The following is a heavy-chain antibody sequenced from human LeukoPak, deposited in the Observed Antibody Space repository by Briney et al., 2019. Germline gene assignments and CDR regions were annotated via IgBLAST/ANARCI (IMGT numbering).Heavy chain of an antibody. V-gene: IGHV3-23*01. CDR1: GFTFSSYA. Sequence: GGSLRLSCAASGFTFSSYAMSWVRQAPGKGLEWVSAISGSGGSTYYADSVKGRFTISRDNSKNTLYLQMSSLRAEDTAVYYCAKDGSWYTTWPPYYFDYWGQGTLVTVSS. J-gene: IGHJ4*02. CDR2: ISGSGGST. D-gene: IGHD6-13*01. CDR3: AKDGSWYTTWPPYYFDY.